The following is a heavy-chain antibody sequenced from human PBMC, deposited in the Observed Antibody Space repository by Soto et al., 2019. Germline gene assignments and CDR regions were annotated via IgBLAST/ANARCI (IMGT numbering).Heavy chain of an antibody. J-gene: IGHJ4*02. V-gene: IGHV4-59*08. CDR3: ARGGWYEDH. D-gene: IGHD6-19*01. CDR1: GGSISSDY. CDR2: SHNSGTA. Sequence: SETLSLTCTVSGGSISSDYWSWIRQPPGKGLEWIGYSHNSGTADYNPSLKSRVTISLDASRNEFSLKLRSVTVADTAVYYCARGGWYEDHWGQGTLVTVSS.